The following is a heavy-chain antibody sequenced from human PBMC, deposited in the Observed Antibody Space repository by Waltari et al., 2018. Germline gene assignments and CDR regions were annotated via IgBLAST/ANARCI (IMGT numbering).Heavy chain of an antibody. CDR2: LKHTGNT. CDR1: GGSFSDYY. CDR3: ARPLPVGGYYWDL. D-gene: IGHD3-22*01. V-gene: IGHV4-34*01. J-gene: IGHJ5*02. Sequence: QVQLQPWGAGLLKPSETLSLTCAVYGGSFSDYYWTWVRQPRGMGLEWLGELKHTGNTNYNPYLKSRVTWSIDTSKSQISLNLRSVTAADTAVYYCARPLPVGGYYWDLWAQGTLVTVSS.